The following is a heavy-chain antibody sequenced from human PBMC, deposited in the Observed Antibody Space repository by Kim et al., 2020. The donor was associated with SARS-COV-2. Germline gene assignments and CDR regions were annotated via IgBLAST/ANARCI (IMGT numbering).Heavy chain of an antibody. CDR1: GFTFSDYY. V-gene: IGHV3-11*05. CDR3: ARGGGYSSGWYVRVGYYYYGMDV. D-gene: IGHD6-19*01. CDR2: ISSSSSYT. J-gene: IGHJ6*02. Sequence: GGSLRLSCAASGFTFSDYYMSWIRQAPGKGLEWVSYISSSSSYTNYADSVKGRFTISRDNAKNSLYLQMNSLRAEDTAVYYCARGGGYSSGWYVRVGYYYYGMDVWGQGTTVSVSS.